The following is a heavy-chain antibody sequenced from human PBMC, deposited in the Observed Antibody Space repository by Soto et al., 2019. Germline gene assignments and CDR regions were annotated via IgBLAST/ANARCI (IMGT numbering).Heavy chain of an antibody. CDR2: IKSKTDGGTT. J-gene: IGHJ4*02. D-gene: IGHD3-22*01. Sequence: GGSLRLSCAASGFTFSNAWMNWFRQAPGKGLEWVGRIKSKTDGGTTDYAAPVKGRFTISRDDSKNTLYLQMNSLKTEDTAVYYCTTDPQRYYDSSGFYWGQGTLVTVSS. CDR3: TTDPQRYYDSSGFY. V-gene: IGHV3-15*07. CDR1: GFTFSNAW.